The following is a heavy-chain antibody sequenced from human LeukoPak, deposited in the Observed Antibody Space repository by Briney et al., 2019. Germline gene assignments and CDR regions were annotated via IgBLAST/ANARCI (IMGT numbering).Heavy chain of an antibody. V-gene: IGHV3-23*01. J-gene: IGHJ6*02. CDR1: GFTFSSYA. Sequence: GGSLRLSCAASGFTFSSYAMSWVRQAPGKGLEWVSAISGSGGSTYYADSVKGRFTISRDNSKNTLYLQMNSLRAEDTAVYYCARGQTYCSSTSCQYYYYGMDVWGQGTTVTVSS. CDR3: ARGQTYCSSTSCQYYYYGMDV. CDR2: ISGSGGST. D-gene: IGHD2-2*01.